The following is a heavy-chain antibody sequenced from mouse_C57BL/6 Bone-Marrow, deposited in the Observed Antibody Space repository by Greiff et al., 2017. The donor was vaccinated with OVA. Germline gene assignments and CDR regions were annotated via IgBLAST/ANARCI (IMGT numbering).Heavy chain of an antibody. J-gene: IGHJ3*01. V-gene: IGHV2-6*01. D-gene: IGHD1-1*01. CDR2: IWGGGST. CDR1: GFSLTSYG. Sequence: VKLVESGPGLVAPSQSLSITCTVSGFSLTSYGVDWVRQSPGKGLEWLGVIWGGGSTNYNSALKSRLSISKDNSKSQVFLKMNSLQTDDTAMYYCAIYYGSRRAWFAYWGQGTLVTVSA. CDR3: AIYYGSRRAWFAY.